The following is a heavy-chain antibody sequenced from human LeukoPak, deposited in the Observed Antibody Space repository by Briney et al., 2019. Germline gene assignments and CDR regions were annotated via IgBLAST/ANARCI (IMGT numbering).Heavy chain of an antibody. D-gene: IGHD5-24*01. Sequence: PSDTLSLTCTVSGGSISSNNYWGWIRQPPGVGLEWIGSIHFTINTYYNPSLKSRLTISIDTSKNQFSLRLRSVTAADTAVYYCTRYEEEDGQNGKTIDYWGQGTLVTVSS. V-gene: IGHV4-39*01. CDR2: IHFTINT. J-gene: IGHJ4*02. CDR1: GGSISSNNY. CDR3: TRYEEEDGQNGKTIDY.